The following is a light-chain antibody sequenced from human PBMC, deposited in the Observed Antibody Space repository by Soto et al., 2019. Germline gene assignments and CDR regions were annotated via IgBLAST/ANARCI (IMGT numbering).Light chain of an antibody. J-gene: IGLJ2*01. CDR1: SSDIGGYNY. CDR2: AIS. CDR3: TSYSSSSTLVV. V-gene: IGLV2-14*01. Sequence: QSALTQPASVSGSPGQSIAISCTGTSSDIGGYNYVSWYQQHPGKAPKLLIYAISDRPSGVSNCFSGSKSGNTASLTISGLQAEDEADYYCTSYSSSSTLVVFGGGTKLTVL.